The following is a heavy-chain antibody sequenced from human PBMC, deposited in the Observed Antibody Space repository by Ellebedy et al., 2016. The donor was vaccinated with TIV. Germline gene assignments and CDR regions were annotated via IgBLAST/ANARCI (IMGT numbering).Heavy chain of an antibody. Sequence: ASVKVSCKVSGGIFRSNAFSWVRQSPGQGLEWMGGIVAVFGTTTYAQKFQGRVTITADESTSTAYMELSSLRSDDTAVYYCARDSHYYVQYFHHWGQGTLVTVSS. D-gene: IGHD3-10*02. CDR2: IVAVFGTT. CDR3: ARDSHYYVQYFHH. J-gene: IGHJ1*01. CDR1: GGIFRSNA. V-gene: IGHV1-69*13.